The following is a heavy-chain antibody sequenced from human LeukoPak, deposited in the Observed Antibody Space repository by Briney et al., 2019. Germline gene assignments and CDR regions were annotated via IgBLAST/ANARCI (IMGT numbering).Heavy chain of an antibody. CDR1: GGSISSSSYY. J-gene: IGHJ4*02. CDR2: IYYSGST. D-gene: IGHD2-21*02. V-gene: IGHV4-39*01. Sequence: KPSETLSLTCTVAGGSISSSSYYWGWIRQPPGKGLECIGSIYYSGSTYYNPSLNSRVAIAVDTSKNQFSLKLSSVTAADTAVYYCARGAGGDPFDYWGQGTLVTVSS. CDR3: ARGAGGDPFDY.